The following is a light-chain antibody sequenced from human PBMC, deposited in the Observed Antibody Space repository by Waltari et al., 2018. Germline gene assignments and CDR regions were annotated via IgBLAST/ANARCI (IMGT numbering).Light chain of an antibody. V-gene: IGKV2-28*01. CDR1: QSLLHSSGYTF. CDR2: LVS. CDR3: MQARQTPWT. Sequence: DIVMTQSPLSLPVSPGEPASISCRSSQSLLHSSGYTFLDWYVQKPGQAPQRLIYLVSDRASGVPDRFSGSGSGTDFTLKISRVEAEDVGLYYCMQARQTPWTFGQGTKVEIK. J-gene: IGKJ1*01.